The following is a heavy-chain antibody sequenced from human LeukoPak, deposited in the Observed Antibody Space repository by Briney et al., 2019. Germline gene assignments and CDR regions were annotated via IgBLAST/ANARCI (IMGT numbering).Heavy chain of an antibody. D-gene: IGHD4-17*01. CDR3: AKKAHYVAYAKYFDY. J-gene: IGHJ4*02. Sequence: GGSLRLSCAASGFTFSNYAMTWVRQAPGKGLEWVSILSDSGVYTYYADSVKGRFTISRDNSNNMLYLQMNSLRAEDTAVYYCAKKAHYVAYAKYFDYWGQGTLVTVSS. CDR1: GFTFSNYA. V-gene: IGHV3-23*01. CDR2: LSDSGVYT.